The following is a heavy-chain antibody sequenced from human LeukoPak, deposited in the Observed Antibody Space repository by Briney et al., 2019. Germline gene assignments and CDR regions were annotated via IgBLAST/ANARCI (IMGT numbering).Heavy chain of an antibody. CDR3: ARARTYDILTGSFDY. Sequence: PGGSLRLSCAASGFTFDDYGMSWVRQAPGKGLERVSGINWNGGSTGYADSVKGRFTISRDNAKNSLYLQMNSLRAEDTALYYCARARTYDILTGSFDYWGQGTLVTVSS. V-gene: IGHV3-20*04. CDR1: GFTFDDYG. CDR2: INWNGGST. D-gene: IGHD3-9*01. J-gene: IGHJ4*02.